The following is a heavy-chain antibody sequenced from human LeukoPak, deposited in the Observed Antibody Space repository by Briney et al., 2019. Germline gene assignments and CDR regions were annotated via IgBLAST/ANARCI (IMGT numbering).Heavy chain of an antibody. V-gene: IGHV1-18*01. J-gene: IGHJ4*02. D-gene: IGHD3-3*01. CDR2: INPYDGNT. Sequence: ASVKVSCKASGYTFTSIGISWVRQAPGQGLEWMGWINPYDGNTEYAQKFQGRVIMTRDTSTNTAYMELRSLGSDDTAVYYCARGLPQAVFGMLIKDWGQGTLVTVSS. CDR3: ARGLPQAVFGMLIKD. CDR1: GYTFTSIG.